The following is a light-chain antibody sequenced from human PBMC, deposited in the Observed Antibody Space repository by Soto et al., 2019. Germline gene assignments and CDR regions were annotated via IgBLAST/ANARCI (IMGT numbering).Light chain of an antibody. J-gene: IGKJ5*01. Sequence: EIEMTQSPATLSLAPGERVTLSCRASESVSTNLAWYQQKAGQAPRLLIYAASTRATGIPARFSGSGSGTEFTLTISGLQSEDFALYFCQQYNNWPFSFGPGTRLEIK. V-gene: IGKV3-15*01. CDR1: ESVSTN. CDR2: AAS. CDR3: QQYNNWPFS.